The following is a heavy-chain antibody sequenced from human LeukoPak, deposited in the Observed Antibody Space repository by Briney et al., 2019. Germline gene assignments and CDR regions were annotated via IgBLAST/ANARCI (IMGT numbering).Heavy chain of an antibody. CDR1: GGTFSSYA. D-gene: IGHD6-19*01. CDR3: ASFAGDILMVYPDSIAVAGSGYGMDV. J-gene: IGHJ6*02. V-gene: IGHV1-69*13. Sequence: SVKVSCKASGGTFSSYAISWVRQAPGQGLEWMGGIIPIFGTANYAQKFQGRVTITADESASTAYMELSSLRSEDTAVYYCASFAGDILMVYPDSIAVAGSGYGMDVWGQGTTVTVSS. CDR2: IIPIFGTA.